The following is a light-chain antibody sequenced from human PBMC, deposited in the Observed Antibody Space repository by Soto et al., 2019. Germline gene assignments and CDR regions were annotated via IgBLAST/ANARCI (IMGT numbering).Light chain of an antibody. CDR3: QSYDRSLSGSV. CDR1: SSNIGAGYD. Sequence: QSVLTQPPSVSGAPGQRVTISCTGSSSNIGAGYDVHWYQQLPGTAPKLLIYGNSNRPSGVPDRFSGSKSGTSASLAITGLQAGDEAAYYCQSYDRSLSGSVFGGGTQLTVL. CDR2: GNS. V-gene: IGLV1-40*01. J-gene: IGLJ3*02.